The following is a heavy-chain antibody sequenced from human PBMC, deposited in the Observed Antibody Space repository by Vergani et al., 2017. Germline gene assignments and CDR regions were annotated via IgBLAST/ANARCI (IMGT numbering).Heavy chain of an antibody. J-gene: IGHJ6*03. CDR3: AXWNSGTYYPYHYYYMDV. CDR2: IDPSDSYT. CDR1: GYSFTSYW. D-gene: IGHD1-26*01. Sequence: EVQLVQSGAEVKKPGESLRISCKGSGYSFTSYWISWVRQMPGKGLEWMGRIDPSDSYTNYSPSFQGHVTISADKSISTAYLQWSSLKASDTAMYYCAXWNSGTYYPYHYYYMDVWGKGTTVTVSS. V-gene: IGHV5-10-1*03.